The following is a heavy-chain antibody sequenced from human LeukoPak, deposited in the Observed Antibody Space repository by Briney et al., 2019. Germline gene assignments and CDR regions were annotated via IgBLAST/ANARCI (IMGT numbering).Heavy chain of an antibody. CDR3: ARERDYYDSSRGLDY. Sequence: GGSLRLSCAASGFTFGSYEMNWVRQAPGKGLEWVSYISSSGSTIYYADSVKGRFTISRDNAKNSLYLQMNSLRAEDTAVHYCARERDYYDSSRGLDYWGQGTSVTVSS. V-gene: IGHV3-48*03. CDR2: ISSSGSTI. D-gene: IGHD3-22*01. CDR1: GFTFGSYE. J-gene: IGHJ4*02.